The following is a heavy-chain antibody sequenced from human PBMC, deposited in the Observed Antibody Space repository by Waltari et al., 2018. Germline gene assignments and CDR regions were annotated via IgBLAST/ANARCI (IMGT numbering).Heavy chain of an antibody. CDR3: ARGLSTVARFDY. J-gene: IGHJ4*02. Sequence: QVQLQQWGAGLLTPSETLSLTCAVYGGSFSGYYWTWTRQPPGKGLEWIAEINHAGTTNYNPSLKSRVTMSVDTSKNQFSLKMTSVTAADTAMYYCARGLSTVARFDYWGQGTLVTVSS. CDR2: INHAGTT. V-gene: IGHV4-34*01. D-gene: IGHD4-17*01. CDR1: GGSFSGYY.